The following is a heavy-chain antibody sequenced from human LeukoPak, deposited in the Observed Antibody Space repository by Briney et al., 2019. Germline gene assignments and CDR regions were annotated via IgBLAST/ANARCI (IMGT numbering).Heavy chain of an antibody. D-gene: IGHD3-3*01. CDR1: GGSISSYY. J-gene: IGHJ6*02. CDR2: IYYSGST. Sequence: SETLSLTCTVSGGSISSYYWSWIRQPPGKGLEWIGYIYYSGSTNYNSSLKSRVTISVDTSKNQFSLKLSSVTAADTAVYYCARGGGWDFWSGSQYYYYYYGMDVWGQGTTVTVSS. V-gene: IGHV4-59*01. CDR3: ARGGGWDFWSGSQYYYYYYGMDV.